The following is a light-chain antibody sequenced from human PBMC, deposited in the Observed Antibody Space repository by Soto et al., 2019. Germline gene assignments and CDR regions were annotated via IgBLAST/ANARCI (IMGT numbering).Light chain of an antibody. CDR3: KSYAGINTYV. CDR1: KSDIGVYDF. J-gene: IGLJ1*01. V-gene: IGLV2-8*01. CDR2: EVV. Sequence: QSALTQPPSASGSPGQSVTISCTGTKSDIGVYDFVSWYQHHPGKAPRLIIYEVVQRPSGVPDRFSGSKSGNTASLTVYGLQAADEADYFCKSYAGINTYVFGSGTKLTVL.